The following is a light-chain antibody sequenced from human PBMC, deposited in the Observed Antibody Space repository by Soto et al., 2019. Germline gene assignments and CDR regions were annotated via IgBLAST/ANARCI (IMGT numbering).Light chain of an antibody. Sequence: DIEMTQSPSVLSASAGDRITLTCRASQNIGQYVNWYQQSPGKAPNLLIFGASNLPSGVPSRFGGSGSGTEFTLTINSLQPEDFATYFCQQVFTAPYTLGQGTTVEVK. CDR2: GAS. CDR1: QNIGQY. CDR3: QQVFTAPYT. V-gene: IGKV1-39*01. J-gene: IGKJ1*01.